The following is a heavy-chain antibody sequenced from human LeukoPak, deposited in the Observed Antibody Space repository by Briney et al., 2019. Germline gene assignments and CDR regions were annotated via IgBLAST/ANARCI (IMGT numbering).Heavy chain of an antibody. J-gene: IGHJ4*02. V-gene: IGHV3-20*04. CDR2: INWNGGST. Sequence: PGGSLRLSCAASGFTFDDYGMSWVRQAPGKGLEWVSGINWNGGSTGYADSVKGRFTISRDNAKNSLYLQMNSLRAEDTALYYCARYFDPYYYGSGSPSFDYWGQETLVTVSS. CDR3: ARYFDPYYYGSGSPSFDY. CDR1: GFTFDDYG. D-gene: IGHD3-10*01.